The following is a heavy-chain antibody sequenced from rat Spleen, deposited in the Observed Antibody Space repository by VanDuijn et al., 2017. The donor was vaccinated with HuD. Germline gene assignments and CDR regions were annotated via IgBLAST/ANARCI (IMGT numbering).Heavy chain of an antibody. CDR2: ISTDGGTT. V-gene: IGHV5-58*01. CDR1: GFTFNSYW. J-gene: IGHJ2*01. D-gene: IGHD1-12*01. CDR3: ARHEITGGYFDY. Sequence: EVQLMETGGGLVQPGRSLKLSCVASGFTFNSYWMYWIRQAPGKGLEWVSSISTDGGTTYYPDSVKGRLTISRDNAENTVYLQMNSLRSEDTATYYCARHEITGGYFDYWGQGVMVTVSS.